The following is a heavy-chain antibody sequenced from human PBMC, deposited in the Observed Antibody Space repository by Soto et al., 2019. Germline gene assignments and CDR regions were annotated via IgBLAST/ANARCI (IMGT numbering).Heavy chain of an antibody. V-gene: IGHV3-74*01. CDR1: GFPFSDYW. Sequence: GGSLSLSCAASGFPFSDYWMHWVRQAPGKGLVWVSRINSDGSSTSYADSVKGRFTISRDNAKNTLYLQMNSLRAEDTAVYYCARGIAGEIDYWGQGTLVTVSS. CDR3: ARGIAGEIDY. J-gene: IGHJ4*02. CDR2: INSDGSST. D-gene: IGHD6-13*01.